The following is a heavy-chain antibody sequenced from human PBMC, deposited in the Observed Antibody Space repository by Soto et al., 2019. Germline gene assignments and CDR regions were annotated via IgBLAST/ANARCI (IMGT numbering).Heavy chain of an antibody. V-gene: IGHV5-51*01. D-gene: IGHD3-22*01. Sequence: GESLKISCKGSGYSFTSYWIGWVRQMPGKGLEWMGIIYPGDSDTRYSPSFQGQVTISADKSISTAYLQWSSLKASDTAMYYCARLVSYYDSSGYYPPYYYYGMDVWGQGTTVTVSS. CDR2: IYPGDSDT. CDR1: GYSFTSYW. CDR3: ARLVSYYDSSGYYPPYYYYGMDV. J-gene: IGHJ6*02.